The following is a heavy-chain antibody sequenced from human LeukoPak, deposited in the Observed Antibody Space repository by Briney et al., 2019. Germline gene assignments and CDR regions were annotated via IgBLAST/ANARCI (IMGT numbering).Heavy chain of an antibody. CDR3: ARDLGGSSWSP. CDR1: GFTFSSYG. V-gene: IGHV3-23*01. Sequence: PGGTLRLSCAASGFTFSSYGMSWVRQAPGKGLEWVSAISGSGGSTYYADSVKGRFTISRDNAKNSLYLQMNSLRAEDTAVYYCARDLGGSSWSPWGQGTLVTVSS. CDR2: ISGSGGST. J-gene: IGHJ5*02. D-gene: IGHD6-13*01.